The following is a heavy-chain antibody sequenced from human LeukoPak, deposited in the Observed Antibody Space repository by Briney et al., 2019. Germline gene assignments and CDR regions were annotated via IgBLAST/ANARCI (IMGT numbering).Heavy chain of an antibody. J-gene: IGHJ6*02. D-gene: IGHD2-2*01. Sequence: SETLSLTCTVSGGSISSYYWSWIRQPPGKGLEWIGYIYYSGSTNYNPSLKSRVTTSVDTSKNQFSLKLSSVTAADTAVYYCARGDIVVVPAAPGYYGMDVWGQGTTVTVSS. V-gene: IGHV4-59*01. CDR2: IYYSGST. CDR3: ARGDIVVVPAAPGYYGMDV. CDR1: GGSISSYY.